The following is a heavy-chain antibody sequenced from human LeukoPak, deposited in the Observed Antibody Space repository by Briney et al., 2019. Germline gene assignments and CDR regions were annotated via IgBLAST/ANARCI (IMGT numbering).Heavy chain of an antibody. D-gene: IGHD1-26*01. CDR2: ISGSGGST. CDR3: AKGRGNTYFDY. V-gene: IGHV3-23*01. Sequence: GGSLRLSCAASGFTVSTSYLSWVRQAPGKGLEWVSAISGSGGSTYYADSVKGRFTISRDNSKNTLYLQMNSLRAEDTAVYYCAKGRGNTYFDYWGQGTLVTVSS. J-gene: IGHJ4*02. CDR1: GFTVSTSY.